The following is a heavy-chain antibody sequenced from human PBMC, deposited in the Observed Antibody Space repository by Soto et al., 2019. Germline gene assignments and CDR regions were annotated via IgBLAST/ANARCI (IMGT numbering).Heavy chain of an antibody. J-gene: IGHJ6*02. CDR2: IYHSGST. D-gene: IGHD3-10*01. Sequence: SETLSLTCAVSGGSISSGGYSWSWIRQPPGKGLEWIGYIYHSGSTYYNSSLKSRVTISLDTSKNQFSLKLSSVTAADTAVYYCAGQPTEGSYYDLGSYYYYYAMDVWGQGTTVTVSS. CDR1: GGSISSGGYS. V-gene: IGHV4-30-2*05. CDR3: AGQPTEGSYYDLGSYYYYYAMDV.